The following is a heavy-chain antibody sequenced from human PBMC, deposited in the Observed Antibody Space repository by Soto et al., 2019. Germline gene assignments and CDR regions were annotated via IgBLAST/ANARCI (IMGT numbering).Heavy chain of an antibody. J-gene: IGHJ4*01. D-gene: IGHD2-15*01. CDR3: PRDAAGPYDH. CDR1: CAPITINY. Sequence: WETLSLTCTVSCAPITINYWSLIRQAPGKGLEWIGYIYYNGSSKYNPSLNGRVTLSADTSKEQFSLKLNSVTAAHTAVYYCPRDAAGPYDHWGPGILVTVSS. V-gene: IGHV4-59*01. CDR2: IYYNGSS.